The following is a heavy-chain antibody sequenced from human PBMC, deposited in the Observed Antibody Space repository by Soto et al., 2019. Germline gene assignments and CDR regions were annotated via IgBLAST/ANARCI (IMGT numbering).Heavy chain of an antibody. V-gene: IGHV4-59*01. J-gene: IGHJ4*02. D-gene: IGHD6-19*01. CDR2: IYYSGST. CDR3: ARGLSYSSGWYGNYYFDY. Sequence: QVQLQESGPGLVKPSETLSLTCTVSGGSISSYYWSWIRQPPGKGLEWIGYIYYSGSTNYNPSLTSRVTISVDTSKNQFSLKLSSVTAADTAVYYCARGLSYSSGWYGNYYFDYWGQGTLVTVSS. CDR1: GGSISSYY.